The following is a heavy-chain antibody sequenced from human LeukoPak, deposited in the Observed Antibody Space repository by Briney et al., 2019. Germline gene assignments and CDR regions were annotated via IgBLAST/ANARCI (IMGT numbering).Heavy chain of an antibody. CDR1: GGTFSSYA. CDR3: ASKGYCSSTSCPPYDY. J-gene: IGHJ4*02. CDR2: IIPIFGTA. V-gene: IGHV1-69*13. Sequence: SVKVSCKASGGTFSSYAISWVRQAPGQGLEWMGGIIPIFGTANYAQKFQGRVTITADESTSTAYMELSSLRSEDTAVYYCASKGYCSSTSCPPYDYWGQGTLVTVSS. D-gene: IGHD2-2*01.